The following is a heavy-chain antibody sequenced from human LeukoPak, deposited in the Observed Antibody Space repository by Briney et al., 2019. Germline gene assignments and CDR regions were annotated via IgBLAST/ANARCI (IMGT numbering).Heavy chain of an antibody. D-gene: IGHD3-3*01. CDR2: INPNSGGT. J-gene: IGHJ5*02. CDR3: ARSPRGLEWPPYWFDP. CDR1: GYTFTGYY. V-gene: IGHV1-2*02. Sequence: GASVKVSCKASGYTFTGYYMHWVRQAPGQGLEWMGWINPNSGGTNYAQKFQGRVTMTRDTSISTAYMELSRLRSDDTAVCYCARSPRGLEWPPYWFDPWGQGTLVTVSS.